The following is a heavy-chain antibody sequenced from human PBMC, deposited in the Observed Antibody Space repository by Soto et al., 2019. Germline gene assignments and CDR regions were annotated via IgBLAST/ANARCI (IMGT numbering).Heavy chain of an antibody. J-gene: IGHJ6*02. D-gene: IGHD3-10*01. Sequence: SVKVSCKASGGTFSSYAISWVRQAPGQGLEWMGGIIPIFGTANYAQKFQGRVTITADESTSTAYMELSSLRSEDTAVYYCARDLLLLWFGEFSYYYYYYGMDVWGQGTTVTVSS. CDR3: ARDLLLLWFGEFSYYYYYYGMDV. CDR2: IIPIFGTA. V-gene: IGHV1-69*13. CDR1: GGTFSSYA.